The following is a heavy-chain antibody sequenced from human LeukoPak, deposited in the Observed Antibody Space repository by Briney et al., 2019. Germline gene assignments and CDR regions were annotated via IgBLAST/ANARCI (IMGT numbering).Heavy chain of an antibody. CDR1: GGSISSYY. Sequence: SETLSLTCTVSGGSISSYYWNWIRQPAGKGLEWVGRVYTSGSTNYNPSLKSRVSMSVDTSKNQFSLKLSSVTAADTAVYYCARGKVVAGTPGQNSWDYWGQGTLVTVSS. CDR2: VYTSGST. CDR3: ARGKVVAGTPGQNSWDY. D-gene: IGHD6-19*01. V-gene: IGHV4-4*07. J-gene: IGHJ4*02.